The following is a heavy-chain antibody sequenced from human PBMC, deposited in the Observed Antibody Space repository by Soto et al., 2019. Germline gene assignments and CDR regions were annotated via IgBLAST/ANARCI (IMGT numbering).Heavy chain of an antibody. CDR3: ARDSGPNGAYGGNSLYYDYGMDV. D-gene: IGHD4-17*01. J-gene: IGHJ6*02. CDR2: IYYSGST. CDR1: GGSISSGGYY. Sequence: ASETLSLTCTVSGGSISSGGYYWSWIRQHPGKGLEWIGYIYYSGSTYYNPSLKSRVTISVDTSKNQFSLKLSSVTAADTAVYYCARDSGPNGAYGGNSLYYDYGMDVWGQGTTVTVSS. V-gene: IGHV4-31*03.